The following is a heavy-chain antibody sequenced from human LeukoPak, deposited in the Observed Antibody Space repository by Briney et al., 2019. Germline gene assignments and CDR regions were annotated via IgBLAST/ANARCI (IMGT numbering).Heavy chain of an antibody. Sequence: GGSLRLSCAASGFTFSSYAMSWVRQAPGKGLEWVTFVRHDGNNRYYADSVKGRFAISRDNSKNTVYLQMTSLKPEDTAIYYCAKEGTASKPSDLDYWGQGTLVTVFS. V-gene: IGHV3-30*02. CDR3: AKEGTASKPSDLDY. D-gene: IGHD1/OR15-1a*01. CDR1: GFTFSSYA. CDR2: VRHDGNNR. J-gene: IGHJ4*02.